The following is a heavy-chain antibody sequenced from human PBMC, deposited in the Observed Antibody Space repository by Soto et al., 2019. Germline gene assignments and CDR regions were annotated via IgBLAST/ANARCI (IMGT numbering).Heavy chain of an antibody. D-gene: IGHD3-3*01. CDR3: ARKGGSDFWSGYYTYYYYGMDV. CDR1: GGSISSSSYY. CDR2: IYYSGST. Sequence: SETLSLTCTVSGGSISSSSYYWGWIRQPPGKGLEWIGSIYYSGSTYYNPSLKSRVTISVDTSKNQFSLKLSSVTAADTAVYYCARKGGSDFWSGYYTYYYYGMDVWGQGTTVTVSS. V-gene: IGHV4-39*01. J-gene: IGHJ6*02.